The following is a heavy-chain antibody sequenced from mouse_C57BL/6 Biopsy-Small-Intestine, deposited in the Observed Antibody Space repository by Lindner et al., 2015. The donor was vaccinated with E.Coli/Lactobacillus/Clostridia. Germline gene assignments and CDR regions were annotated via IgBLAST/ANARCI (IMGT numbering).Heavy chain of an antibody. J-gene: IGHJ4*01. V-gene: IGHV1-18*01. D-gene: IGHD2-10*02. CDR2: IFPHNGGA. Sequence: VQLQESGPELVKPGASVKISCKASGYTFADYNLDWVKQSHGKSLEWIGNIFPHNGGADYNQKFRNRATLTVDKSSSTAYMEPHSLTSEDSAVYFCARESIYYALDYWGQGTSVTVSS. CDR1: GYTFADYN. CDR3: ARESIYYALDY.